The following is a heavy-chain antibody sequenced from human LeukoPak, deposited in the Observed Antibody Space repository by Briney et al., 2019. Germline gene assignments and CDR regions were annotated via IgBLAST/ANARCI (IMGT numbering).Heavy chain of an antibody. V-gene: IGHV3-23*01. D-gene: IGHD1-26*01. J-gene: IGHJ3*01. CDR3: ANLYSGSPSDAFDV. Sequence: GGSLRLSCAASGFTFSSYGMHWVRQAPGKGLEWVSALSGSGGSTYYADAVKGRFTISRDNSENTLSLQMNSLRGDDTAVYYCANLYSGSPSDAFDVWGQGTMVTVSS. CDR1: GFTFSSYG. CDR2: LSGSGGST.